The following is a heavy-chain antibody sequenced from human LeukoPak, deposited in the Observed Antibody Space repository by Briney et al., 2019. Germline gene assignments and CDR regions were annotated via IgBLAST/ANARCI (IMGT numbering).Heavy chain of an antibody. J-gene: IGHJ6*03. CDR1: GGSISSSSYY. D-gene: IGHD3-10*01. CDR3: ARVEEGYGSGRRGNFYYYYMDV. V-gene: IGHV4-39*07. CDR2: IYYSGST. Sequence: SETLSLTCTVSGGSISSSSYYWGWIRQPPGKGLEWIGSIYYSGSTYSNPSLESRVAISLDTSKNQFSLKLSSVTTADTAVYYCARVEEGYGSGRRGNFYYYYMDVWGKGTTVTISS.